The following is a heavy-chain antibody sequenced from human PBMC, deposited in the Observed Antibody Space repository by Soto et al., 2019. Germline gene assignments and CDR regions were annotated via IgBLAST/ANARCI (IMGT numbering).Heavy chain of an antibody. CDR3: ARDQRYSSGWDDY. CDR2: ISSSSSYI. Sequence: EVQLVESGGGLVKPGGSLRLSCAASGFTFSSYSMNWVRKAPGKGREWVSSISSSSSYIYYADSVKGRFTISRDNAKNSLYLQMNSLRAEDTAVYYCARDQRYSSGWDDYWGQGTLVTVSS. CDR1: GFTFSSYS. J-gene: IGHJ4*02. D-gene: IGHD6-19*01. V-gene: IGHV3-21*01.